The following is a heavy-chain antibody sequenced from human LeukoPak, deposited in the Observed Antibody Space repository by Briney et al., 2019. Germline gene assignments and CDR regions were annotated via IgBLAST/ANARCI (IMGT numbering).Heavy chain of an antibody. V-gene: IGHV4-59*01. D-gene: IGHD3-22*01. CDR1: GGSISSYY. CDR3: ARDQALYYYDSSGYYPD. Sequence: SETLSLTCTVSGGSISSYYWSWIRQPPGKGLEWIGYIYYSGSTDSNPSLKGRVTISVDTSKNQFSLKLRSVTAADTAVYYCARDQALYYYDSSGYYPDWGQGTLVTVSS. CDR2: IYYSGST. J-gene: IGHJ4*02.